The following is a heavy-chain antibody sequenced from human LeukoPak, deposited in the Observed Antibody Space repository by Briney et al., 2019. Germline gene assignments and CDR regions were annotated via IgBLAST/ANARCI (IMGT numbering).Heavy chain of an antibody. CDR1: GGSISSYY. CDR3: ARAVVGATKGGLDY. D-gene: IGHD1-26*01. Sequence: SETLSLTRTVSGGSISSYYWSWIRQPPGKGLEWIGYIYYSGSTNYNPSLKSRVTISVDTSKNHFSLKLSSVTAADTAVYYCARAVVGATKGGLDYWGQGTLVTVSS. CDR2: IYYSGST. J-gene: IGHJ4*02. V-gene: IGHV4-59*01.